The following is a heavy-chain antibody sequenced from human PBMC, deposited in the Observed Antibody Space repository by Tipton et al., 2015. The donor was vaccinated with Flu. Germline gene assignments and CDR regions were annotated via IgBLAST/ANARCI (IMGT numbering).Heavy chain of an antibody. Sequence: TLSLTCTVSGGSISSYTYYWGWFRQSPGTGLEWIGSIYYSGTTYYNPSLKSRVTISVDTSKNQFSLKLSSVTAADTAVYYCAREGRREQLALDYWGQGTLVTVSS. CDR1: GGSISSYTYY. CDR2: IYYSGTT. CDR3: AREGRREQLALDY. D-gene: IGHD6-6*01. V-gene: IGHV4-39*07. J-gene: IGHJ4*02.